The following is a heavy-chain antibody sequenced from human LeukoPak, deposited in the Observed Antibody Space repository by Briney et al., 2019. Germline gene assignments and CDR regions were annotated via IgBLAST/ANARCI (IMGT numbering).Heavy chain of an antibody. CDR3: ARDPGYCSGGSCYSFAFDI. V-gene: IGHV4-39*07. CDR2: IYYSGST. CDR1: GGSISSSSCY. Sequence: SETLSLTCTVSGGSISSSSCYWGWIRQPPGKGLEWIGSIYYSGSTYYNPSLKSRVTISVDTSKNQFSLKLSSVTAADTAVYYCARDPGYCSGGSCYSFAFDIWGQGTMVTVSS. D-gene: IGHD2-15*01. J-gene: IGHJ3*02.